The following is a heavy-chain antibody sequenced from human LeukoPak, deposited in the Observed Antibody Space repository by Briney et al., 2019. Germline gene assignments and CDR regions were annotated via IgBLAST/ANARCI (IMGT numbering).Heavy chain of an antibody. CDR1: GYTFTSYG. CDR3: ARGRRDGYSGDPRAPGNDAFDI. V-gene: IGHV1-18*01. Sequence: ASVKVSCKGSGYTFTSYGISWVRQAPGQGLEWMGWISAYNGNTNYAQKLQGRVTMTTDTSTSTAYMELRSLRSDDTAVYYCARGRRDGYSGDPRAPGNDAFDIWGQGTMVTVSS. CDR2: ISAYNGNT. D-gene: IGHD5-24*01. J-gene: IGHJ3*02.